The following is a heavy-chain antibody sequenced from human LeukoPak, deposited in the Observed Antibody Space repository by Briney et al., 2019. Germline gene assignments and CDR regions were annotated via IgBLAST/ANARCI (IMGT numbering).Heavy chain of an antibody. J-gene: IGHJ4*02. V-gene: IGHV1-24*01. CDR3: ATARSGSYYISRSYYFDY. CDR2: FDPEDGET. D-gene: IGHD3-10*01. CDR1: GYTLTELS. Sequence: ASVKVSCKVSGYTLTELSMHWVRQAPGKGLEWMGGFDPEDGETIYAQKFQGRVTMTEDTSTDTAYMELSSLRSEDTAVYYCATARSGSYYISRSYYFDYWGQGTLVTVSS.